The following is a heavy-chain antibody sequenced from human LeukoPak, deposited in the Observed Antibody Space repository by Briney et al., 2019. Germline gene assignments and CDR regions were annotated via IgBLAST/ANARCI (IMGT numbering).Heavy chain of an antibody. CDR3: ARSPPYYYDSSGLDY. J-gene: IGHJ4*02. V-gene: IGHV1-2*02. D-gene: IGHD3-22*01. Sequence: ASVKVSCKASGYTFTSYDINWVRQAPGQGLEWMGWINPNSGGTNYAQKFQGRVTMTRDTSISTAYMELSRLRFDDTAVYYCARSPPYYYDSSGLDYWGQGTLVTVSS. CDR1: GYTFTSYD. CDR2: INPNSGGT.